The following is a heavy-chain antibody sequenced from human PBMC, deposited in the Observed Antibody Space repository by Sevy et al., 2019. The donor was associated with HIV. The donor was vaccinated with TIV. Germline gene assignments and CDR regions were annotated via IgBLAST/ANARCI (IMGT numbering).Heavy chain of an antibody. CDR3: ANVGRLLIIKGDAFDV. D-gene: IGHD3-9*01. J-gene: IGHJ3*01. Sequence: SETLSLTCTVSGYSISSGYLWGWIRQPPGKGLEWIGSVDHTGNTYYNPSLKSLVTTTVDTSKNQLSLRLTSVTAADTAVYYFANVGRLLIIKGDAFDVWGQGTMVTVSS. V-gene: IGHV4-38-2*02. CDR1: GYSISSGYL. CDR2: VDHTGNT.